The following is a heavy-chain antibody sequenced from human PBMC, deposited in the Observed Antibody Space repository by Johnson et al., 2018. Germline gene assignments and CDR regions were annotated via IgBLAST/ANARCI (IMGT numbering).Heavy chain of an antibody. CDR1: GFNFDDYA. D-gene: IGHD3-22*01. J-gene: IGHJ1*01. CDR3: ARDKRYDDDSSAYYFGGYFQH. CDR2: ISCNSGSI. V-gene: IGHV3-9*01. Sequence: EVQLLESGGGLVQPGRSLRLSCAASGFNFDDYAMHWVRQAPGKGLEWVSRISCNSGSIGYADSVKGRFTVSRDNANNSLYLEMNSLRAEETAVYYCARDKRYDDDSSAYYFGGYFQHWGQGTLVTVSS.